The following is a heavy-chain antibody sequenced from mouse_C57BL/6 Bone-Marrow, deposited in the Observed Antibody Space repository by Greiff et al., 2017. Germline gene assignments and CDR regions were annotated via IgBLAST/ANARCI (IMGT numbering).Heavy chain of an antibody. CDR3: ARFYGSSFWFAY. CDR1: GFTFSSYG. CDR2: ISSGGSYT. J-gene: IGHJ3*01. Sequence: EVKLVESGGDLVKPGGSLKLSCADSGFTFSSYGMSWVRQTPDKRLEWVATISSGGSYTYYPDSVKGRFPISRDNAKNTLYLQMSSLKSEDKAMYYCARFYGSSFWFAYWGQGTLVTVSA. D-gene: IGHD1-1*01. V-gene: IGHV5-6*01.